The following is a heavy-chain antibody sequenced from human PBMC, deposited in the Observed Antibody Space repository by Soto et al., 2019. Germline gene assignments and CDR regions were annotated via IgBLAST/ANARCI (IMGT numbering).Heavy chain of an antibody. Sequence: GGSLRLSCAASGFTFSSSWMSWVRQAPGKGLEWVASIKPDGGDKNYVESVKGRFTLSSDNAKNSLYLQMNSLTAEDTAIYYCARGPKWGQGTLVTVSS. CDR3: ARGPK. CDR1: GFTFSSSW. V-gene: IGHV3-7*05. J-gene: IGHJ4*02. CDR2: IKPDGGDK.